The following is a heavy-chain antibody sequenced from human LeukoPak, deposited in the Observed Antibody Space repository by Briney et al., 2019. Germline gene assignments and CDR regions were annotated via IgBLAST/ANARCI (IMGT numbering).Heavy chain of an antibody. D-gene: IGHD3-22*01. J-gene: IGHJ4*02. V-gene: IGHV3-23*01. Sequence: GSLRLSCAVAGITLSNYGMSWVRQAPGKGLEWVAGISGSGGGTNYADSVKGRFTISRDKPRNTLYLQVNSLRAEDTAVYFCAKRGVVIRVILVGFHKEAYYFDSWGQGALVTVSS. CDR3: AKRGVVIRVILVGFHKEAYYFDS. CDR2: ISGSGGGT. CDR1: GITLSNYG.